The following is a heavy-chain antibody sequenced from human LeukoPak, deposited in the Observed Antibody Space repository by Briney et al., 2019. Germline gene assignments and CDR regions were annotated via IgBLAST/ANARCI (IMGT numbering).Heavy chain of an antibody. V-gene: IGHV1-2*02. J-gene: IGHJ4*02. D-gene: IGHD3-9*01. CDR2: INPNSGDT. Sequence: ASVKVSCKASGYTFTGYYVHWVRQAPGQGLEWMGWINPNSGDTSYAQKFQGRVTMTRDTSISTAYMELSRLTSDDTAVYYCARGDHYDVLTGFQTPSHLSDYWGQGTLVTVSS. CDR1: GYTFTGYY. CDR3: ARGDHYDVLTGFQTPSHLSDY.